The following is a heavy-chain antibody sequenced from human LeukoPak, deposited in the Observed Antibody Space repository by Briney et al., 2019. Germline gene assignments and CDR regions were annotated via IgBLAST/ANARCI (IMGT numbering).Heavy chain of an antibody. D-gene: IGHD2-15*01. V-gene: IGHV3-21*05. CDR2: ISSSSSYT. Sequence: GGSLRLSCAASGFTFSSYWMHWVRQAPGKGLEWVSYISSSSSYTKYADSVKGRFTISRDNAKNSLYLQMNSLRAEDTAVYHCARDRYCSGGSCYGWFDPWGQGTLVTVSS. CDR1: GFTFSSYW. J-gene: IGHJ5*02. CDR3: ARDRYCSGGSCYGWFDP.